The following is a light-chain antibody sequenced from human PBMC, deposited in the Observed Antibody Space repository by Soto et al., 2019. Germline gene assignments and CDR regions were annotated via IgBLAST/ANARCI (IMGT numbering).Light chain of an antibody. Sequence: DIQMTQSPSTLSASVGDRVTITCRASQSISSWLAWYQQKPGKAPKLLIYDASSLESGVPSRFSGSGSGTEFTLTTSSLQPDDFATYYCQQYNSYSAITFGQGTRLEIK. CDR2: DAS. J-gene: IGKJ5*01. V-gene: IGKV1-5*01. CDR3: QQYNSYSAIT. CDR1: QSISSW.